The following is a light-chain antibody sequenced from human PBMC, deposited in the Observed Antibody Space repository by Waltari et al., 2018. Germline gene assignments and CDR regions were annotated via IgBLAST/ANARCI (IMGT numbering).Light chain of an antibody. V-gene: IGLV2-14*01. CDR1: SSDVGDYNY. J-gene: IGLJ2*01. CDR3: SSYSFNSTPVV. Sequence: QSALTQPASVSGSPGQSTTIPCTGNSSDVGDYNYASWYHQHPGKAPKPLIYSVSNRPSXFSXXXSGSKSGNTASLSISGLQAEDEADYYCSSYSFNSTPVVFGGGTKVTVL. CDR2: SVS.